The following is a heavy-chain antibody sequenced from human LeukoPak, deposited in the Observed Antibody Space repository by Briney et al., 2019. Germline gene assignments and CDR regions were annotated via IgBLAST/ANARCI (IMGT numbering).Heavy chain of an antibody. Sequence: GGSLRLSCAASGFTFSSYGMHWVRQAPGKGLEWVAVISYVGSNKYYADSVTGRFTLSRDNSKNTLYLQMNSLRAEDTAVYYCAKDRGSSGWDFDDWGQGTLVTVSS. CDR3: AKDRGSSGWDFDD. J-gene: IGHJ4*02. CDR2: ISYVGSNK. D-gene: IGHD6-19*01. V-gene: IGHV3-30*18. CDR1: GFTFSSYG.